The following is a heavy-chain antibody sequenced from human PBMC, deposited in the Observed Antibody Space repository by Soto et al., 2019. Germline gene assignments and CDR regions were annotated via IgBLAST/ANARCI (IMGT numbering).Heavy chain of an antibody. V-gene: IGHV3-66*01. J-gene: IGHJ5*02. CDR2: LQSGGST. Sequence: EVQLVESGGGLVQPGGSLRLSCAASGFTVSSNHMSWVRQAPGKGLEWVSVLQSGGSTDYADSVKGRFTISRDTSKNTLYLQMNSLRVEDTALYYCARVGDIVLVPGGSWGWFDPWGQGILVTVSS. CDR3: ARVGDIVLVPGGSWGWFDP. CDR1: GFTVSSNH. D-gene: IGHD2-2*01.